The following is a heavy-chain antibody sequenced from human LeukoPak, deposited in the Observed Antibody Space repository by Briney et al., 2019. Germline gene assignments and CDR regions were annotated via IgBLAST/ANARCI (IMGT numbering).Heavy chain of an antibody. CDR1: GGSISSSSYY. CDR3: ARVAVEAAAGTFY. Sequence: SETLSLTCTVSGGSISSSSYYWGWIRQPPGKGLEWIGSIYYSGSTYYNPSLKSRVTISVDTSKNQFSLKLSSVTAADTAVYYCARVAVEAAAGTFYWGQGTLVTVSS. D-gene: IGHD6-13*01. CDR2: IYYSGST. J-gene: IGHJ4*02. V-gene: IGHV4-39*07.